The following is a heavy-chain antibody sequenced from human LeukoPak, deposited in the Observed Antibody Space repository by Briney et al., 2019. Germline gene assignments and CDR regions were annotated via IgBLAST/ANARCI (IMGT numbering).Heavy chain of an antibody. Sequence: ASVKVSCKASGYTFTGYYMHWVRQAPGQGLEWMGWINPNSGGTNYAQKFQGRVTMTRDTSISTAYMELSRLRSDDTAVYYCARDPYYDILTGYYNVIPTFDYWGQGTLVTVSS. D-gene: IGHD3-9*01. J-gene: IGHJ4*02. CDR2: INPNSGGT. CDR3: ARDPYYDILTGYYNVIPTFDY. CDR1: GYTFTGYY. V-gene: IGHV1-2*02.